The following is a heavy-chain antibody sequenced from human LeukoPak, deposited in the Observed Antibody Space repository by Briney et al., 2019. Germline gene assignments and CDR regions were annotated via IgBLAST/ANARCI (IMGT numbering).Heavy chain of an antibody. CDR1: GGSISSGDYY. Sequence: SETLSLTCTVSGGSISSGDYYWSWIRQPPGKGLEWIGYIYYSGSTYYNPSLKSRVTISVDTSKNQFSLKLSSVTAADTAVYYCAREIGSGSYLGYWGQGTLVTVSS. J-gene: IGHJ4*02. CDR3: AREIGSGSYLGY. V-gene: IGHV4-30-4*08. D-gene: IGHD3-10*01. CDR2: IYYSGST.